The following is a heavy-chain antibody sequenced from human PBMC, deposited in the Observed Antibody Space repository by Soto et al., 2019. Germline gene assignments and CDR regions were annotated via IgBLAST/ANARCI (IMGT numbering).Heavy chain of an antibody. V-gene: IGHV4-39*01. CDR1: GGSISTSSYY. Sequence: SETLSLTCTVSGGSISTSSYYWGWIRQPPGKGLEWIGSIYYSGSTYYNPPLKSRVTISVDTSKNQFSLKLSSVTAADTAVYYCARQSTGPAMARGYYYAMDVWGQGTTVTVSS. CDR3: ARQSTGPAMARGYYYAMDV. D-gene: IGHD3-10*01. CDR2: IYYSGST. J-gene: IGHJ6*02.